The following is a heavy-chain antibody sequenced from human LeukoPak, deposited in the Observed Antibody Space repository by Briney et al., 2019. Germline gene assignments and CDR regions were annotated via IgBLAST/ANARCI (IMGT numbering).Heavy chain of an antibody. CDR3: ARSLYYYDSSGYLPDAFDI. CDR2: INPSGGST. J-gene: IGHJ3*02. CDR1: GYTFTSYY. V-gene: IGHV1-46*01. Sequence: ASVKVSCKASGYTFTSYYMHWVRQAPGQGLEWMGIINPSGGSTSYAQKFQGRATMTRDTSTSTVYMELSSLRSEDTAVYYCARSLYYYDSSGYLPDAFDIWGQGTMVTVSS. D-gene: IGHD3-22*01.